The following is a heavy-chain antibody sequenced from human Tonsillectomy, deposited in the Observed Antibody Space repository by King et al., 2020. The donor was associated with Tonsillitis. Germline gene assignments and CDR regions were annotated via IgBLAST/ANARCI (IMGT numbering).Heavy chain of an antibody. J-gene: IGHJ3*02. CDR2: FVPEDGEP. CDR1: GYTPTELS. CDR3: ATRSSTPFNYAFDI. D-gene: IGHD1-1*01. V-gene: IGHV1-24*01. Sequence: QLVQSGAEVKKPGASVKVSCKVSGYTPTELSMHWVRQAPGKGLECMGGFVPEDGEPMIAQKFQGRVTMTEDTSTDTVFMELSSLRSADTAVYYCATRSSTPFNYAFDIWGQGTMVTVSS.